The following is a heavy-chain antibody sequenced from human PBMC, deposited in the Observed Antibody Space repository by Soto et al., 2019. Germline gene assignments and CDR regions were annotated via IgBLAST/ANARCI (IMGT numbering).Heavy chain of an antibody. CDR1: GFTFDSYW. J-gene: IGHJ4*02. CDR2: ISSDGTRT. CDR3: ARGSLDGYTFGSLDY. Sequence: ESLRLSCAASGFTFDSYWMHWVRQAPGKGLVWVSRISSDGTRTTYADSVKGRFTISRDNAKNTVFFQMTSLRVEDTALYYCARGSLDGYTFGSLDYWGQGTLLTVSS. V-gene: IGHV3-74*01. D-gene: IGHD3-3*01.